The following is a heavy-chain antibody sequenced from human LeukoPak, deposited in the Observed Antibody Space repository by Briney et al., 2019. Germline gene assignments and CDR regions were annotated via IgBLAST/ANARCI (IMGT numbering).Heavy chain of an antibody. CDR1: GFTFINYA. Sequence: SGGSLRLSCAASGFTFINYAMYWVRQAPGKGLEWVSGISASGGSTEYADSVKGRFTISRDTSENTLFLQMNNLRADDTAVYYCARRPNAFVIWGQGTVVTVSS. J-gene: IGHJ3*02. V-gene: IGHV3-23*01. CDR2: ISASGGST. CDR3: ARRPNAFVI. D-gene: IGHD6-6*01.